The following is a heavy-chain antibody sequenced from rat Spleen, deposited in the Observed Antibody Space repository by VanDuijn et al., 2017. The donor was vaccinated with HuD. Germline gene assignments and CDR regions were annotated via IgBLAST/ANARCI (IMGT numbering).Heavy chain of an antibody. CDR3: TRENWVFDY. CDR1: GFTFSSYW. J-gene: IGHJ2*01. Sequence: EVKLVESGGGLVQPGRSLRLSCVASGFTFSSYWMYWIRQSPGKGLEWVSSIDLDGGSTFYADSVKGRFSISREDGGSTLYLQMNSLRSEDTATYYCTRENWVFDYWGQGVMVTVSS. V-gene: IGHV5-58*01. CDR2: IDLDGGST. D-gene: IGHD5-1*01.